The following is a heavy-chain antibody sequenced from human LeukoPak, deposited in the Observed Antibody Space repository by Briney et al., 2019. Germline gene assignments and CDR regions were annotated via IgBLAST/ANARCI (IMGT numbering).Heavy chain of an antibody. V-gene: IGHV3-23*01. Sequence: GGSLRLSCAASGFTFSNFAMSWVRQAPGKGLEWVSTINDDGGSTYYANSVRGRFTISRDNSENTVYLQLNSLRDEDTAVYYCAKARQSWELPPSFLWGQGTMVTVSS. CDR1: GFTFSNFA. D-gene: IGHD1-26*01. CDR3: AKARQSWELPPSFL. J-gene: IGHJ3*01. CDR2: INDDGGST.